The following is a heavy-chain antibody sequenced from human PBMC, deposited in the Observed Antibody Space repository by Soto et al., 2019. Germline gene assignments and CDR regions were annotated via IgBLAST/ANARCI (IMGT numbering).Heavy chain of an antibody. V-gene: IGHV1-46*03. J-gene: IGHJ4*02. Sequence: GASVKVSCKASGYTFTSYYMHWVRQAPGQGLEWMGIINPSGGSTSYAQRFQGRVTMTRDTSTSTVYMELSSLRSEDTAVYYCARVAQGKYYFDYWGQGTLVTVSS. CDR3: ARVAQGKYYFDY. CDR1: GYTFTSYY. CDR2: INPSGGST.